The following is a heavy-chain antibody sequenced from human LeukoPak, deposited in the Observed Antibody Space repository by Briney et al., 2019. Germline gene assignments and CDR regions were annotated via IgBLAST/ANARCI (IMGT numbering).Heavy chain of an antibody. D-gene: IGHD3-22*01. CDR3: AREDYYDSSGYYTVAFDI. CDR2: IYYSGST. V-gene: IGHV4-59*01. CDR1: GGSISSYY. Sequence: PSETLSLTCTVSGGSISSYYWSWIRQPPGKGLEWIGYIYYSGSTNYNPSLKSRVTISVDTSKNQFSLKLSSVTAADTAVYYCAREDYYDSSGYYTVAFDIWGQGTMVTVSS. J-gene: IGHJ3*02.